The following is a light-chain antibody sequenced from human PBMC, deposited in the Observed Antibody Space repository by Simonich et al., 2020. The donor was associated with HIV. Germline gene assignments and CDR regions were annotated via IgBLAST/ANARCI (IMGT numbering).Light chain of an antibody. V-gene: IGLV2-11*01. CDR1: SSDVGGYNY. Sequence: QSALTQPRSVSGSPGQSVTISCTGASSDVGGYNYVSWYQHHPVKAPKLMIYDVRQRPSGVPARFSGSKSGNTASLTSSGLQAEDEADYHCCSYAGSYTWVFGGGTTLTVL. CDR2: DVR. J-gene: IGLJ3*02. CDR3: CSYAGSYTWV.